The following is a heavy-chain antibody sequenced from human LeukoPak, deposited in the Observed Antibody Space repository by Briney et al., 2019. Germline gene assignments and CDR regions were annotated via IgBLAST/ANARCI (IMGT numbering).Heavy chain of an antibody. D-gene: IGHD4-17*01. J-gene: IGHJ6*02. V-gene: IGHV3-7*03. CDR2: IKEDGSEK. Sequence: GGSLRLSCAASGFTFSAYWMSWVRQAPGKGLEWVANIKEDGSEKYYVDSVRGRFTISRDNAKNSLYLQMNSLRAEDTAVYYCAKAATVTPWYYYGMDVWGQGTTVTVSS. CDR3: AKAATVTPWYYYGMDV. CDR1: GFTFSAYW.